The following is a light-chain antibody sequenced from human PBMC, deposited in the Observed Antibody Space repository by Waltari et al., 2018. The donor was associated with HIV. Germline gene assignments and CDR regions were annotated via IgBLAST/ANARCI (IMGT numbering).Light chain of an antibody. CDR1: SSHIAAYHY. CDR3: SSYTSGSTI. V-gene: IGLV2-14*01. CDR2: EVN. Sequence: QSALTQPASVSGSPGQSITISCSGASSHIAAYHYVSWYQQHRGKAPKLMIFEVNKRPSGVSNRFSASKSGYTASLTISGLQAEDEADYYCSSYTSGSTIFGGGTKLTVL. J-gene: IGLJ2*01.